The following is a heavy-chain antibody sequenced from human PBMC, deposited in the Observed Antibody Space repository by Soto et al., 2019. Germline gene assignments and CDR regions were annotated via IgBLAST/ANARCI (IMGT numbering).Heavy chain of an antibody. CDR2: IYPGDSDT. CDR1: GYSFTSYW. J-gene: IGHJ6*04. Sequence: GDSLKISCKGSGYSFTSYWIGWVRQMPGKGLEWMGIIYPGDSDTRYSPSFQGQVTISADKSISTAYLQWSSLKASDTAMYYCARTAAAGKYYSGVDVWGEGTTVTVSS. CDR3: ARTAAAGKYYSGVDV. V-gene: IGHV5-51*01. D-gene: IGHD6-13*01.